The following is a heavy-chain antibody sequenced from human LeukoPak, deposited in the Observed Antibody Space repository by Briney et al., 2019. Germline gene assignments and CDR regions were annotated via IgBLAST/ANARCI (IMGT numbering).Heavy chain of an antibody. Sequence: SETLSLTCTVSGGSISSYYWSWIRQPAGKGLEWIGRIYTSGSTNYNPSLKSRVTMSVDTSKNQFSLKLNSVTAADTAVYHCARGGGVRFGSGWRPGAWFDPWGQGTLVTVSS. V-gene: IGHV4-4*07. CDR3: ARGGGVRFGSGWRPGAWFDP. CDR2: IYTSGST. J-gene: IGHJ5*02. CDR1: GGSISSYY. D-gene: IGHD6-19*01.